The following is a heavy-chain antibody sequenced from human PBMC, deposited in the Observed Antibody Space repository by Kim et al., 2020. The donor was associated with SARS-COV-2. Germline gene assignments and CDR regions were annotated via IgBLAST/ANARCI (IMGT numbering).Heavy chain of an antibody. CDR3: ASTYGSGSYAPSR. J-gene: IGHJ4*02. Sequence: GGSLRLSCAASGFTVSSNYMSWVRQAPGKGLEWVSVIYSGGSTYYADSVKGRFTISRDNSKNTLYLQMNSLRAEDTAVYYCASTYGSGSYAPSRWGQGTLVTVSS. CDR2: IYSGGST. D-gene: IGHD3-10*01. CDR1: GFTVSSNY. V-gene: IGHV3-66*02.